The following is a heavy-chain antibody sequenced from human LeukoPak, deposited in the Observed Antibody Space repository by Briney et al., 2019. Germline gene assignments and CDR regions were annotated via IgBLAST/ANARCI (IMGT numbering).Heavy chain of an antibody. Sequence: GASVKVSCKASGYTFTSYGISWVRQAPGQGLEWMGWISAYNGNTNYAQKLQGRVTMTTDTSTSTAYMELRSLRSDDTAVYYCARAPYDFWSGNSWFDPWGQGTLVTVSS. D-gene: IGHD3-3*01. CDR3: ARAPYDFWSGNSWFDP. J-gene: IGHJ5*02. V-gene: IGHV1-18*01. CDR1: GYTFTSYG. CDR2: ISAYNGNT.